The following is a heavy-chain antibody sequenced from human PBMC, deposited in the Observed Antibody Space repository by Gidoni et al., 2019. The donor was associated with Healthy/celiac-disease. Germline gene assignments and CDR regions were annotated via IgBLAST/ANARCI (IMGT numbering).Heavy chain of an antibody. Sequence: EVQLVESGGGLVQPGRSLRLSCAASGFTFDDYAMHWFRQAPGKGLEWVSGISWNSGSIGYADSVKGRFTISRDNAKNSLYLQMSSLRAEDTALYYCAKQSGASRNFDYWGQGTLVTVSS. D-gene: IGHD3-10*01. CDR1: GFTFDDYA. J-gene: IGHJ4*02. V-gene: IGHV3-9*01. CDR3: AKQSGASRNFDY. CDR2: ISWNSGSI.